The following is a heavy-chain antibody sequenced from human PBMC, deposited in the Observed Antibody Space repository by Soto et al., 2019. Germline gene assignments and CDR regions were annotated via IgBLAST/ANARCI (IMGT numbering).Heavy chain of an antibody. CDR1: GGFISSGNYY. CDR3: ARLGAYYRSLDP. Sequence: SENLSLTCTVSGGFISSGNYYWIWIRQAPGKGLEWIGYIYYSGSTYYNPSLNSRATISLETSKSQFSLRLTSVTAADTAVYYCARLGAYYRSLDPWCPGTLVTVSS. J-gene: IGHJ5*02. D-gene: IGHD2-21*01. CDR2: IYYSGST. V-gene: IGHV4-30-4*01.